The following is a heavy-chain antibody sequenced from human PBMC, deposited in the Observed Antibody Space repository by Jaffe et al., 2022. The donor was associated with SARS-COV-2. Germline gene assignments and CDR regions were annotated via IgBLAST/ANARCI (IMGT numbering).Heavy chain of an antibody. V-gene: IGHV5-51*01. CDR2: IYPTNSIT. D-gene: IGHD3-10*01. Sequence: EVQLVQSGAEVKKPGESLKISCKDSGYNFADYWIGWVRQMPGKGLEWMGIIYPTNSITQYSPSFQGQVTISADKSISTAYLQWSSLKASDSAMYYCARRHYQGSGITDYWGQGTLVTVSS. CDR1: GYNFADYW. CDR3: ARRHYQGSGITDY. J-gene: IGHJ4*02.